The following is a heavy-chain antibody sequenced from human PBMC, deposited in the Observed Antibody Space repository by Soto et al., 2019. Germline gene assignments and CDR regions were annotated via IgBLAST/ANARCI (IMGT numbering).Heavy chain of an antibody. D-gene: IGHD3-22*01. CDR3: AKASGGYGPVHDY. CDR1: GFSFSSYG. CDR2: IWYDGSNK. J-gene: IGHJ4*02. V-gene: IGHV3-33*06. Sequence: QVQLVESGGGVVQPGRSLRPSCAASGFSFSSYGMHWVRQAPGKGLEWVAVIWYDGSNKYYADSVKGRFTISRDNSKNTLYLQMNSLRTGDTAVYYCAKASGGYGPVHDYWGQGTLVTVSS.